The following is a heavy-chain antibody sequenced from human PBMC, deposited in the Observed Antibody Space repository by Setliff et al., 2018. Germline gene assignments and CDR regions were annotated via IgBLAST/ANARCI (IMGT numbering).Heavy chain of an antibody. CDR2: INYRGST. V-gene: IGHV4-39*07. J-gene: IGHJ4*02. CDR3: ARGYYDSYARYYVVGDY. CDR1: GDSMNSGPHYY. Sequence: PSETLSLTCTVSGDSMNSGPHYYWGWIRQPPGKGLEWIGSINYRGSTHDNPSLRSRVTMSVDTSTSTVYMELSSLRTEDTAVYYCARGYYDSYARYYVVGDYWGQGTPVTVSS. D-gene: IGHD3-22*01.